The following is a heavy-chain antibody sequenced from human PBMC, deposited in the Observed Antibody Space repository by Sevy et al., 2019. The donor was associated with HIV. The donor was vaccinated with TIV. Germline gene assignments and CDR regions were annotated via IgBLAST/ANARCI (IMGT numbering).Heavy chain of an antibody. Sequence: GESLKISCYGSGYTFTRYWIAWVRQMPGKGLEWMGIIYPDDSETRYSPSFEGQVTISADKSTTTAYLQWSSLRASDSAIYYCARLISTSDLCYLDYWGQGHLVTVSS. CDR1: GYTFTRYW. CDR3: ARLISTSDLCYLDY. D-gene: IGHD2-21*01. V-gene: IGHV5-51*01. CDR2: IYPDDSET. J-gene: IGHJ4*02.